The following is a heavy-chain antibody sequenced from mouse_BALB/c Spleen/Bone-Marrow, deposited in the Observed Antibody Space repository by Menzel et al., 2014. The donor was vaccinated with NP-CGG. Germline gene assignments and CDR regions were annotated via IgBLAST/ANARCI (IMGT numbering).Heavy chain of an antibody. Sequence: VQLQQPGPELVKPGASVEVSCKASGYAFTSYNMYWVKQSHGKSLEWIGYIDPYNGGTSYNQKFKGKATLTVDKSSSTAYIHLNSLTSEDSAVYYCARSILGAMDYWGQGTSVTVSS. CDR2: IDPYNGGT. D-gene: IGHD4-1*01. CDR1: GYAFTSYN. CDR3: ARSILGAMDY. V-gene: IGHV1S135*01. J-gene: IGHJ4*01.